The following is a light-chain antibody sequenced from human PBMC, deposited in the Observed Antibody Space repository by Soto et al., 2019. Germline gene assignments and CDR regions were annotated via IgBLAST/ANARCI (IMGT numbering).Light chain of an antibody. CDR2: RAS. CDR3: QQYESSPLT. Sequence: EIVLTQSPDTLSLSPGERATLSCRPSQSVSSTYLAWYQQKPGQAPRLLIYRASTRATGIPDRFSGSGSGTDLTLTISRLEPEDFAVYYCQQYESSPLTFGGGTKVEIK. J-gene: IGKJ4*01. CDR1: QSVSSTY. V-gene: IGKV3-20*01.